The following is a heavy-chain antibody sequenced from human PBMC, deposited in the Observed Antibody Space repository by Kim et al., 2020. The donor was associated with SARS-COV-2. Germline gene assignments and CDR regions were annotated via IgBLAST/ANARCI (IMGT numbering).Heavy chain of an antibody. J-gene: IGHJ3*02. CDR2: INPSGGST. V-gene: IGHV1-46*01. CDR3: AREIPGTGVATDAFDI. D-gene: IGHD3-3*01. Sequence: ASVKVSCKASGYTFTSYYMHWVRQAPGQGLEWMGIINPSGGSTSYAQKFQGRVTMTRDTSTSTVYMELSSLRSEDTAVYYCAREIPGTGVATDAFDIWGQGTMVTVSS. CDR1: GYTFTSYY.